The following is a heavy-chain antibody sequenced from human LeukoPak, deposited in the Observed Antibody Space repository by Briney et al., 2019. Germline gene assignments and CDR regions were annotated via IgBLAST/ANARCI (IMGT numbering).Heavy chain of an antibody. CDR2: IIPIFGTA. CDR3: ARDGGYDSSGYPYYYYYMDV. V-gene: IGHV1-69*13. Sequence: ASVKVSCKASGYTFTSYGISWVRQAPGQGLEWMEGIIPIFGTANYAQKFQGRVTITADESTSTAYMELSGLRSEDTAVYYCARDGGYDSSGYPYYYYYMDVWGKGTTVTVSS. J-gene: IGHJ6*03. D-gene: IGHD3-22*01. CDR1: GYTFTSYG.